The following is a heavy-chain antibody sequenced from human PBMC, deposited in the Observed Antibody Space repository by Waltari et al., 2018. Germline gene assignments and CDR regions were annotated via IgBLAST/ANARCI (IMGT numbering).Heavy chain of an antibody. CDR2: SWYEGTKK. CDR3: AREVGWLQGGVYFRAMDI. CDR1: GFTLSKHG. Sequence: QGQLVESGGGVVQPGGSLRLSCTASGFTLSKHGMQWVRQAPGKGLGWVAASWYEGTKKNQSSSVRGRFAISRDKSRNTLFLQMDNLRPEDMAVYYCAREVGWLQGGVYFRAMDIWGQGTRVTVSS. J-gene: IGHJ6*02. V-gene: IGHV3-33*01. D-gene: IGHD5-12*01.